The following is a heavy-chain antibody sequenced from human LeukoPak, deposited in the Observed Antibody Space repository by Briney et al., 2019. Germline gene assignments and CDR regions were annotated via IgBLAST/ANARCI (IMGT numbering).Heavy chain of an antibody. CDR3: AKVGYSMVRGAPD. V-gene: IGHV3-30*14. Sequence: GGSLRLSCAASGFTFSSYAMHWVRQAPGKGLEWVAVISYDGSNKYYADSVKGRFTISRDNSKNTLYLQMNSLRAEDTAVYYCAKVGYSMVRGAPDWGQGTMVTVSS. J-gene: IGHJ3*01. CDR2: ISYDGSNK. D-gene: IGHD3-10*01. CDR1: GFTFSSYA.